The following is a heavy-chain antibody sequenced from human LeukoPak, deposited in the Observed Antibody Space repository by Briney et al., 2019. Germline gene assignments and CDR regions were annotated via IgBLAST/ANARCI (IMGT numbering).Heavy chain of an antibody. J-gene: IGHJ4*02. CDR1: GFTFDDYA. CDR2: ISWNSGSI. V-gene: IGHV3-9*01. D-gene: IGHD6-19*01. Sequence: GGSLRLSCAASGFTFDDYAMHWVRQAPGKGLEWVSVISWNSGSIGYADSVKGRFTISRDNAKNSLYLQMNSLRAEDTALYYCAKAIEGDYSSGSGSIFDYWGQGTLVTVSS. CDR3: AKAIEGDYSSGSGSIFDY.